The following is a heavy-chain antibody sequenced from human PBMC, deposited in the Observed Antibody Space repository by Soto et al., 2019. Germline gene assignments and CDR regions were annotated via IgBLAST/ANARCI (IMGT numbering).Heavy chain of an antibody. CDR1: GFTFSNFA. V-gene: IGHV3-30*18. D-gene: IGHD1-26*01. CDR3: AKGPYSGGFSVYFEY. Sequence: GGSLRLSCAASGFTFSNFAMYWIRQAPGKGLEWVAVISYSGTDEFYADSVKGRFTISRDNSKNTLYLQMNSLRAEDTAMYYCAKGPYSGGFSVYFEYWGQGTLVTVS. J-gene: IGHJ4*02. CDR2: ISYSGTDE.